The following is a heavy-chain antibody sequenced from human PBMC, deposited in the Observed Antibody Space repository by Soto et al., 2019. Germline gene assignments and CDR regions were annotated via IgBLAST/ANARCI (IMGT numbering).Heavy chain of an antibody. Sequence: PGGSLRLSCAASGFTFSSYSMNWVRQAPGKGLEWVSSISSSSSYIYYADSVKGRFTISRDNAKNSLYLQMNSLRAEDTAVYYCARVMYYYDSSGYPYWGQGTLVTVPQ. CDR2: ISSSSSYI. D-gene: IGHD3-22*01. CDR1: GFTFSSYS. CDR3: ARVMYYYDSSGYPY. J-gene: IGHJ4*02. V-gene: IGHV3-21*01.